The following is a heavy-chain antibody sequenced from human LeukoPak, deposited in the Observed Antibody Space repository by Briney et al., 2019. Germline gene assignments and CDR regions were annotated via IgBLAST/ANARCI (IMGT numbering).Heavy chain of an antibody. CDR1: GGTSSSYA. V-gene: IGHV1-69*04. CDR3: AREVYSSSSRYGMDV. D-gene: IGHD6-6*01. Sequence: GSSVKVSCKASGGTSSSYAISWVRQAPGQGLEWMGRIIPIFGIANYAQKFQGRVTITADKSTSTAYMELSSLRSEDTAVYYCAREVYSSSSRYGMDVWGQGTTVTVSS. CDR2: IIPIFGIA. J-gene: IGHJ6*02.